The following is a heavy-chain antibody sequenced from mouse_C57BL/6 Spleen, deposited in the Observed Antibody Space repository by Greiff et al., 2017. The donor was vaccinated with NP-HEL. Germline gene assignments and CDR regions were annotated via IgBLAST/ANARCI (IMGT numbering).Heavy chain of an antibody. J-gene: IGHJ2*01. CDR3: ARRGDGFDY. CDR1: GFTFSSYT. CDR2: ISGGGGNT. D-gene: IGHD2-3*01. V-gene: IGHV5-9*01. Sequence: EVKLMESGGGLVKPGGSLKLSCAASGFTFSSYTMSWVRQTPEKRLEWVATISGGGGNTYYPDSVKGRFTISRDNAKNTLYLQMSSLRSEDTALYYCARRGDGFDYWGQGTTLTVSS.